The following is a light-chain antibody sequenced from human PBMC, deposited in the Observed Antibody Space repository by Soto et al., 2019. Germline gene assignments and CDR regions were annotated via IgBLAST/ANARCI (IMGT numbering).Light chain of an antibody. CDR2: DAS. Sequence: DIHITQSPSTLSASVGDRVTITCRASHSISNWLAWYQQKQGKAPKLLIYDASSLESGVPSRFSGSGSGTEFTLTISSLQPDDFATYYCQQYNSYWGTFGQGTKVDIK. CDR1: HSISNW. V-gene: IGKV1-5*01. CDR3: QQYNSYWGT. J-gene: IGKJ1*01.